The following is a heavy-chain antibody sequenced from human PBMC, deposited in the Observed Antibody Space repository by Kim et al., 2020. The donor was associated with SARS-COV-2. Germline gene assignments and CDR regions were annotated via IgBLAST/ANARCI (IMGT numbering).Heavy chain of an antibody. V-gene: IGHV1-69*06. CDR2: IIPIFGTA. J-gene: IGHJ6*02. CDR1: GGTFSSYA. CDR3: ARDRTLWFGELLYSKDYYGMDV. Sequence: SVKVSCKASGGTFSSYAISWVRQAPGQGLEWMGGIIPIFGTANYAQKFQGRVTITADKSTSTAYMELSSLRSEDTAVYYCARDRTLWFGELLYSKDYYGMDVWGQGTTVTVSS. D-gene: IGHD3-10*01.